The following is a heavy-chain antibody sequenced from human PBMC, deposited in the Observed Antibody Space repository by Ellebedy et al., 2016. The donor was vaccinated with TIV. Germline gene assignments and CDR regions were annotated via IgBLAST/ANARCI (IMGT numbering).Heavy chain of an antibody. CDR3: ARIPGYFDWLPNFDY. Sequence: SETLSLXCTVSGGSISSYYWSWIRQPPGKGLEWIGSIYHSGSTNYNPSLKSRVTISVDTSKNQFSLKLSSVTAADTAVYYCARIPGYFDWLPNFDYWGQGTLVTVSS. J-gene: IGHJ4*02. CDR1: GGSISSYY. V-gene: IGHV4-59*12. D-gene: IGHD3-9*01. CDR2: IYHSGST.